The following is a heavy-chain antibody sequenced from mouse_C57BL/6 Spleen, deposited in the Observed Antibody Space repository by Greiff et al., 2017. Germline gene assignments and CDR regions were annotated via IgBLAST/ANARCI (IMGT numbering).Heavy chain of an antibody. J-gene: IGHJ2*01. V-gene: IGHV1-47*01. D-gene: IGHD2-5*01. CDR1: GYTFTTYP. Sequence: VQLKESGAELVKPGASVKMSCKASGYTFTTYPIEWMKQNHGKSLEWIGNFHPYNDDTKYNEKFKGKATLTVEKSSSTVYLELSRLTSDDSAVYYCARGYSNYLSYFDYWGRGTTLTVSS. CDR2: FHPYNDDT. CDR3: ARGYSNYLSYFDY.